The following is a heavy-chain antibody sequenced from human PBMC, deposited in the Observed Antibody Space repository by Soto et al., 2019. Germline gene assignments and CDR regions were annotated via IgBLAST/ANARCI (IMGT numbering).Heavy chain of an antibody. CDR3: ANRNDYGSGSYFPFDH. Sequence: GGSLRLSCAASGFTFSSYGMSWTRQAPGKGLEWVSSISGSGGSTYYADSVKGRFTISRDNSKNTLYLQMSSLRAEDTAVYYCANRNDYGSGSYFPFDHWGQGXLVTVYS. D-gene: IGHD3-10*01. CDR1: GFTFSSYG. CDR2: ISGSGGST. J-gene: IGHJ4*02. V-gene: IGHV3-23*01.